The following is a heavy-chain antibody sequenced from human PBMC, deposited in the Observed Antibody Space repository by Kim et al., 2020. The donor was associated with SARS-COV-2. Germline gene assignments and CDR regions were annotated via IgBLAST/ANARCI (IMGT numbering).Heavy chain of an antibody. Sequence: GGSLRLSCAASGFTFDDYGMSWVRQAPGKGLEWVSGINWNGGSTGYADSVKGRFTISIDNAKNSLYLQMNSLRAEDTALYYCARGGARKLLWFGELLESLKRDNFLCYGMDVGSRGTTVTVSS. J-gene: IGHJ6*04. D-gene: IGHD3-10*01. CDR2: INWNGGST. V-gene: IGHV3-20*04. CDR1: GFTFDDYG. CDR3: ARGGARKLLWFGELLESLKRDNFLCYGMDV.